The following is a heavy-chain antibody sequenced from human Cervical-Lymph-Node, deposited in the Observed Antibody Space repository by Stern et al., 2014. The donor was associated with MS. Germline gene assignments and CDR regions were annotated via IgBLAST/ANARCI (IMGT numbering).Heavy chain of an antibody. Sequence: QLQLQESGPGLVKPSQTLSLTCTVSSASISSGSYYWSWIRQHPGKGLEWIGYIYYSGSTYYKPSLKSRLTISLDTSKNQLSLRLTSVTAADTAVYYCARDGYGAGRFDIWGRGTMVTVSS. CDR2: IYYSGST. CDR3: ARDGYGAGRFDI. V-gene: IGHV4-31*03. CDR1: SASISSGSYY. D-gene: IGHD5-12*01. J-gene: IGHJ3*02.